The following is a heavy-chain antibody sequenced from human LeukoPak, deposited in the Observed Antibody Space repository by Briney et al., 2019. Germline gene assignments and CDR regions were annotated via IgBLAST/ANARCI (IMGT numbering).Heavy chain of an antibody. CDR1: GFTFSSYA. D-gene: IGHD3-22*01. CDR2: ISYDGSNK. CDR3: VAQPTADSSGYYYFDY. J-gene: IGHJ4*02. V-gene: IGHV3-30*04. Sequence: GGSLRLSCAASGFTFSSYAMHWVRQAPGKGLERVAVISYDGSNKYYADSVRGRFTISRDNSKNTLYLQMNILRAEDTAVYYCVAQPTADSSGYYYFDYWGQGTLVTVSS.